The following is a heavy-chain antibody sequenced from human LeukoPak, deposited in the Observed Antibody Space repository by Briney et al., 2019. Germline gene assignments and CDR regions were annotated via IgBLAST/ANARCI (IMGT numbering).Heavy chain of an antibody. V-gene: IGHV5-51*01. J-gene: IGHJ4*02. CDR2: IDPSDSET. Sequence: GESLKISCKASGYSFTSYWIGWVRHTPGKGLEWMGIIDPSDSETRYTPSFQGQVPISVDKSLATAYLQWNSLRASDTAMYYCARQTAMGRSGDYWGQGTLVTVSS. CDR1: GYSFTSYW. CDR3: ARQTAMGRSGDY. D-gene: IGHD7-27*01.